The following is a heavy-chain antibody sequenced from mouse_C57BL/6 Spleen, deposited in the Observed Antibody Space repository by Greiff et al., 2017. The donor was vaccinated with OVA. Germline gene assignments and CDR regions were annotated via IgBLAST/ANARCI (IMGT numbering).Heavy chain of an antibody. V-gene: IGHV1-15*01. D-gene: IGHD2-3*01. CDR3: TRYYDGYYVYAMDY. Sequence: QVQLKESGAELVRPGASVTLSCKASGYTFTDYEMHWVKQTPVPGLEWIGAIDPETGGTAYNQKFKGKAILTADKSSSTAYMELRSLTSEDSAVYYCTRYYDGYYVYAMDYWGQGTSVTVSS. CDR1: GYTFTDYE. J-gene: IGHJ4*01. CDR2: IDPETGGT.